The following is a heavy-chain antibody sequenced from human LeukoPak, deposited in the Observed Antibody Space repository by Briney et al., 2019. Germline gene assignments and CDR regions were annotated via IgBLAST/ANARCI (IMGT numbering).Heavy chain of an antibody. CDR3: ATKLRGYSGYDSYWYFDL. CDR1: GYTLTELS. V-gene: IGHV1-24*01. CDR2: FDPEDGET. D-gene: IGHD5-12*01. Sequence: ASVKVSCKVSGYTLTELSMHWVRQAPGKGLEWTGGFDPEDGETIYAQKFQGRVTMTEDTSTDTAYMELSSLRSEDTAVYYCATKLRGYSGYDSYWYFDLWGRGTLATVSS. J-gene: IGHJ2*01.